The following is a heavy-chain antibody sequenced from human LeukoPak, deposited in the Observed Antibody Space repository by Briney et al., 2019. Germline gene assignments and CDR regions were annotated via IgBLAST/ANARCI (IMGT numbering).Heavy chain of an antibody. CDR1: GFTFSSYA. Sequence: GGSLRLSCAASGFTFSSYAMHWVRQAPGKGLEWVAVISYDGSNKYYADSVKGRFTISRDNSKNTLYLQMNSLRAEDTAVYYCASHSDPPYWGQGTLVTVSS. CDR3: ASHSDPPY. V-gene: IGHV3-30-3*01. J-gene: IGHJ4*02. D-gene: IGHD3-10*01. CDR2: ISYDGSNK.